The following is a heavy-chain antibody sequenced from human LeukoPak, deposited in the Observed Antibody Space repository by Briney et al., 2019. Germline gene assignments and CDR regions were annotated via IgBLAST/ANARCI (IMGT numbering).Heavy chain of an antibody. D-gene: IGHD5-18*01. CDR1: GFTFSSYW. Sequence: PGGSLRLSCAASGFTFSSYWMSWVRQAPGKGLEWVANINQDGSEKYYVDSVKGRFTMSRDNAKNSLYPQMNSLRAEDTAVYYCARHRGYSYGYRDYWGQGTLVTVSS. CDR3: ARHRGYSYGYRDY. V-gene: IGHV3-7*01. J-gene: IGHJ4*02. CDR2: INQDGSEK.